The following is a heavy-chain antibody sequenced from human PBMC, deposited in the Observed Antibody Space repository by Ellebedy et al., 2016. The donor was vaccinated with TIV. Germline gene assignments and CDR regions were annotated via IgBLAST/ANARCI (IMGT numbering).Heavy chain of an antibody. J-gene: IGHJ4*02. V-gene: IGHV3-43*01. CDR2: ISWLGLST. D-gene: IGHD6-19*01. CDR1: GFTFDDYN. CDR3: AKDGLGGRAVSGDYYFDN. Sequence: PGGSLRLSCAASGFTFDDYNMHWVRQTPGKGLEWISLISWLGLSTYYADSVRGRFTISRDNSKNSLYLHMNSLRTEDTDLYYCAKDGLGGRAVSGDYYFDNWGQGTLVTVSS.